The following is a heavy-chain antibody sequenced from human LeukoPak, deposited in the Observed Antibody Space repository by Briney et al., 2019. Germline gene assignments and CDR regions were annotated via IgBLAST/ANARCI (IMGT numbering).Heavy chain of an antibody. CDR2: IYHSGST. V-gene: IGHV4-38-2*02. J-gene: IGHJ4*02. Sequence: SETLSLTCTVSGYSISGGYYWGWIRQPPGKGPEWIGSIYHSGSTYYNPSLKSRVTISVDTSKNQFSLKLSSVTAADTAVYYCARQGRTGRNFDYWGQGTLVTVSS. CDR3: ARQGRTGRNFDY. D-gene: IGHD1-1*01. CDR1: GYSISGGYY.